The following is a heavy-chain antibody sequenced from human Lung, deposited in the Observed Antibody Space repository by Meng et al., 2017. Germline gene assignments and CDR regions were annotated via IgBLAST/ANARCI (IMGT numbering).Heavy chain of an antibody. D-gene: IGHD4-11*01. V-gene: IGHV4-34*01. CDR3: ARGPTTMAHDFDY. Sequence: VQLQRWGPGLSTPSQTLPLTCVVAGGSFSDYYWSWIRQPPGKGLEWIGEINHSGSTNYNPSLESRATISVDTSKNNLSLKLSSVTAADSAVYYCARGPTTMAHDFDYWGQGTLVTVSS. J-gene: IGHJ4*02. CDR1: GGSFSDYY. CDR2: INHSGST.